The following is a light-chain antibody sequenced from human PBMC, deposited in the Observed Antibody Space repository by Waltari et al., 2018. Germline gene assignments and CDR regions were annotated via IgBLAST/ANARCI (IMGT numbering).Light chain of an antibody. V-gene: IGKV4-1*01. CDR2: WAS. J-gene: IGKJ1*01. CDR1: QSVLYISNNKNY. CDR3: QQYSSAPA. Sequence: DIVMTQSPDSLAVSLGERATINCKSSQSVLYISNNKNYLAWYQQKAGQPPKLLIYWASTRESGVPDRFSGSGSGTDFTLTISSLQAEDVAVYYCQQYSSAPAFGQGTKVEIK.